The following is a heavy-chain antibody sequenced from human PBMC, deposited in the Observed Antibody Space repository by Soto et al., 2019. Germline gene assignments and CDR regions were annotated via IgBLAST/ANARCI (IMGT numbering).Heavy chain of an antibody. Sequence: QVQLQESGPGLVKPSGTLSLTCAVSGGSISSSNWWSWVRQPPGKGLEWIGEIYHSGSSNYKPSLKSRVTIXVXNXXNQFSLELSSVTVADTAVYYCARYIAASGTFYFDYWGQGTLVTVSS. CDR2: IYHSGSS. J-gene: IGHJ4*02. V-gene: IGHV4-4*02. D-gene: IGHD6-13*01. CDR3: ARYIAASGTFYFDY. CDR1: GGSISSSNW.